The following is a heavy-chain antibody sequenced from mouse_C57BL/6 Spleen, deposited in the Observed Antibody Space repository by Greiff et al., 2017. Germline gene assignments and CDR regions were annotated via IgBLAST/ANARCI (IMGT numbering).Heavy chain of an antibody. V-gene: IGHV2-2*01. CDR1: GFSLTSSG. CDR2: IWSGGST. CDR3: ARSYGSSYGEYYFDY. D-gene: IGHD1-1*01. J-gene: IGHJ2*01. Sequence: QVQLQQSGPGLVQPSQSLSITCTVSGFSLTSSGVHWVRQSPGKGLEWLGVIWSGGSTDYNAAFISRLSISKDNSKSQVFFKMNSLQADDTAIYYCARSYGSSYGEYYFDYWGQGTTLTVSS.